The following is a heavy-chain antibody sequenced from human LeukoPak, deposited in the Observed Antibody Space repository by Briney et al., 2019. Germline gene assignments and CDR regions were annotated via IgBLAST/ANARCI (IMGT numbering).Heavy chain of an antibody. CDR1: GFTFSGYA. CDR2: ISAGGTNT. CDR3: AKDIEGAVGSYLDH. J-gene: IGHJ4*02. D-gene: IGHD6-13*01. Sequence: GGSLRLSCAASGFTFSGYAMTWVRQVPGKGLDWVSSISAGGTNTYFAGSVKGRCTISRDNSKNTVFLQMKSLRAEDTAVYFCAKDIEGAVGSYLDHWGQGTLVTVSS. V-gene: IGHV3-23*01.